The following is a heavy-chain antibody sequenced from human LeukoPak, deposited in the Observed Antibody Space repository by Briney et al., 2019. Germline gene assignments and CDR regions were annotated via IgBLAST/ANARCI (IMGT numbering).Heavy chain of an antibody. Sequence: GESLQISCKASGYSFTPYWIAWVRQMPGKGLEWMGIIYPGDSDTRYSPSFQGQVTISADKSISTAYLQWSSLKASDTAMYYCARGTMVRGASNWFDPWGQGTLVTVSS. CDR1: GYSFTPYW. D-gene: IGHD3-10*01. J-gene: IGHJ5*02. CDR2: IYPGDSDT. CDR3: ARGTMVRGASNWFDP. V-gene: IGHV5-51*01.